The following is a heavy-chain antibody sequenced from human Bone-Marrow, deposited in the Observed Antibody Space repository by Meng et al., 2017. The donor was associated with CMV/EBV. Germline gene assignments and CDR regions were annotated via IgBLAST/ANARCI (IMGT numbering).Heavy chain of an antibody. J-gene: IGHJ6*02. V-gene: IGHV3-21*01. CDR1: GFSFSSYS. D-gene: IGHD3-9*01. CDR2: ISSSSSYI. CDR3: ARDRFLMTDWSRPYGMDV. Sequence: GGSLRLCCAASGFSFSSYSMNWVRQAPGKGLEWVSSISSSSSYIYYADSVRGRFTISRDNAKNSLCLQMNSLRAEDTAVYYCARDRFLMTDWSRPYGMDVWGQGTTVTVSS.